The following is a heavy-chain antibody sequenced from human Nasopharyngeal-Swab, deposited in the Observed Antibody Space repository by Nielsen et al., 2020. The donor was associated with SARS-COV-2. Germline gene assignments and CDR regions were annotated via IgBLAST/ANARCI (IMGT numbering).Heavy chain of an antibody. CDR1: GFTFSSYW. J-gene: IGHJ6*02. V-gene: IGHV3-74*01. CDR3: ARYFPRPLDFWNHLSVSHLLYYYGMDV. D-gene: IGHD3-3*01. CDR2: INSDGSST. Sequence: GEFLKISCAASGFTFSSYWMHWVRQAPGKGLVWVSRINSDGSSTSYADSVKGRFTISRDNAKNTLYLQMNSLRAEDTAVYYCARYFPRPLDFWNHLSVSHLLYYYGMDVWGQGTTVTVSS.